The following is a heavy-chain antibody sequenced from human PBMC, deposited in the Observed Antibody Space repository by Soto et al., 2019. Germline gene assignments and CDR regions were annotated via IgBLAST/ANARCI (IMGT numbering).Heavy chain of an antibody. D-gene: IGHD3-16*01. CDR1: GGSISSYY. J-gene: IGHJ6*03. V-gene: IGHV4-59*01. CDR3: ARGGIYYYYMDV. Sequence: SETLSLTCTVSGGSISSYYWSWIRQPPGKGLEWIGYIYYSGSTNYNPSLKSRVTISVDTSKNQFSLKLSSVTAADTAVYYCARGGIYYYYMDVWGKGTKVTVSS. CDR2: IYYSGST.